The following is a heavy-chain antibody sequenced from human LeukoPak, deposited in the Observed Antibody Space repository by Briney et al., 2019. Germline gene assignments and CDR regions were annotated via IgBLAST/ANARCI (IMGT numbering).Heavy chain of an antibody. CDR1: SGPVRNYY. D-gene: IGHD4/OR15-4a*01. CDR3: SVHAYYNPQDYFYY. CDR2: IYSSAST. Sequence: SDTLSLTSTVSSGPVRNYYWSWSRQPPGKGLEWIGYIYSSASTHNTPSLKSRVITSVDTSKNHFSLNLSSVTAADTAVYYCSVHAYYNPQDYFYYWSQGGLVAVSS. V-gene: IGHV4-59*08. J-gene: IGHJ4*02.